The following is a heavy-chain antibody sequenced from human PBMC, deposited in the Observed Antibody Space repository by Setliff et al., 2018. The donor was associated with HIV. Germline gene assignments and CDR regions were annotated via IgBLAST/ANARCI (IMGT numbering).Heavy chain of an antibody. CDR1: GFTLSDHY. CDR3: TRVRGRGYYTLLYYFDD. V-gene: IGHV3-72*01. D-gene: IGHD3-3*01. Sequence: GGSLRLSCAASGFTLSDHYIDWVRQAPGKGLEWVGRSRNKANSYTTEYAASVKGRFTISRDDSKNSLYLQMNSLKTEDTAVYYCTRVRGRGYYTLLYYFDDWGQGTLVTVSS. J-gene: IGHJ4*02. CDR2: SRNKANSYTT.